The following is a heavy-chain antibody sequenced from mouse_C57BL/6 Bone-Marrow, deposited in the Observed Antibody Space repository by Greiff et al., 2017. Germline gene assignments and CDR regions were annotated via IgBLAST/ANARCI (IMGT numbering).Heavy chain of an antibody. CDR1: GYTFTSYG. CDR3: ASSGGPFAY. CDR2: IHPSSGNT. D-gene: IGHD3-1*01. V-gene: IGHV1-81*01. Sequence: VQLMESGAELVKPGASVKLSCKASGYTFTSYGISWVKQRPGQGLEWIGEIHPSSGNTNYNEKFKGKATLTADKSSSTAYMKLSSLTSEDSAVYFCASSGGPFAYWGRGNRVTVSA. J-gene: IGHJ3*01.